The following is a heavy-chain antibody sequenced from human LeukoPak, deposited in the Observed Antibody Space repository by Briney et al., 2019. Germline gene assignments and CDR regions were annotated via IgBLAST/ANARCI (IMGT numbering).Heavy chain of an antibody. D-gene: IGHD2-2*02. CDR1: GYTFTGYY. Sequence: ASVKVSCKASGYTFTGYYMHWVRQAPGQGHEWMGWINPNSGGTNYAQKFQGRVTMTRDTSISTAYMELSRLRSDDTAVYYCAREGVDCSSTSCYILLPWGQGTLVTVSS. J-gene: IGHJ5*02. CDR3: AREGVDCSSTSCYILLP. CDR2: INPNSGGT. V-gene: IGHV1-2*02.